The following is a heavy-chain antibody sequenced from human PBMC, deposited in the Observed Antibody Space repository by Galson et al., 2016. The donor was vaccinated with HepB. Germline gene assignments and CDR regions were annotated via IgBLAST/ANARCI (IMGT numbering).Heavy chain of an antibody. Sequence: SLRLSCAASGFTVSSSCISWVRQAPGKGLEWVSMLYSGGGSTHYADSVKGRFAISRDNSKNTLYLQMNSLRAEDTAVYFCARVYDGSGFLSRGWYFDLWGRGTLVTVSS. V-gene: IGHV3-53*01. CDR1: GFTVSSSC. CDR3: ARVYDGSGFLSRGWYFDL. J-gene: IGHJ2*01. CDR2: LYSGGGST. D-gene: IGHD3-22*01.